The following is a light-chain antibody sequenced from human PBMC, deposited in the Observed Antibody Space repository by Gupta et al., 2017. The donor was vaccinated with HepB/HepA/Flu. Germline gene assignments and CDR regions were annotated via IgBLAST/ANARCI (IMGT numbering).Light chain of an antibody. CDR2: WAS. J-gene: IGKJ5*01. Sequence: DIVMTQSPDSLAVSLGERATINCKSSQSVLYSSNNKNYLAWYQQKPGQPPKLLIYWASTRESGVPDRFSGSGYGTDFTLTISSRQAEDVAVYYCQQYDSTPPVTFGRGTRLEIK. V-gene: IGKV4-1*01. CDR1: QSVLYSSNNKNY. CDR3: QQYDSTPPVT.